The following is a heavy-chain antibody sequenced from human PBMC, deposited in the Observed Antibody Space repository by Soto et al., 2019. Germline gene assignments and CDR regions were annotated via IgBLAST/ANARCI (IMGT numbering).Heavy chain of an antibody. CDR3: ARRDYYDSSGYSVDAFDI. J-gene: IGHJ3*02. CDR1: GYSFTSYW. V-gene: IGHV5-51*01. CDR2: IYPGDSDT. Sequence: PGESLKISCKGSGYSFTSYWIGWVRQMPGKGLEWMGIIYPGDSDTRYSPSFQGQVTISADKSISTAYLQWSSLKASDTAMYYCARRDYYDSSGYSVDAFDIWGQGTMVTVSS. D-gene: IGHD3-22*01.